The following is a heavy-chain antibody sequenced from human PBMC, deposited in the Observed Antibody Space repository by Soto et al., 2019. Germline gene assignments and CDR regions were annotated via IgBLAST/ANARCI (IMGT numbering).Heavy chain of an antibody. Sequence: PLEILSLTCTVSGGSISSYYLSWIRQPPGKGLEWIGYIYYSGSTNYNPSLKSRVTISVDTSKNQFSLKLSSVTAADTAVYYCARRYGGSIDYWGQGTLVTVSS. V-gene: IGHV4-59*08. CDR2: IYYSGST. CDR1: GGSISSYY. J-gene: IGHJ4*02. D-gene: IGHD2-15*01. CDR3: ARRYGGSIDY.